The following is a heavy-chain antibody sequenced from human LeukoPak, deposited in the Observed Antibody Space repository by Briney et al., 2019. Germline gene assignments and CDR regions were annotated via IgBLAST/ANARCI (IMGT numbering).Heavy chain of an antibody. Sequence: GGSLRLSCAASGFTFSNAWMNWVRQAPGKGLEWVSYISSSGTIYYADSVKGRFTISSDNAKNSLYLQMNSLRAEDTAVYYCARDPRGYCSGGSCHKPYYFDYWGQGTLVTVSS. D-gene: IGHD2-15*01. V-gene: IGHV3-69-1*01. CDR1: GFTFSNAW. CDR3: ARDPRGYCSGGSCHKPYYFDY. CDR2: ISSSGTI. J-gene: IGHJ4*02.